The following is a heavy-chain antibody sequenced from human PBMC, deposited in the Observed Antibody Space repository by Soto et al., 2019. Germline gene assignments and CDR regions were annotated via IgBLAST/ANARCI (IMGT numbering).Heavy chain of an antibody. J-gene: IGHJ4*02. CDR3: ASWVGKLELRSYFDY. Sequence: SLKVSCKASGGTFSSYAISWVRQAPGQGLEWMGGIIPIFGTANYAQKFQGRVTITADKSTSTAYMELSSLRSEDTAVYYCASWVGKLELRSYFDYWGQGTLVTVSS. V-gene: IGHV1-69*06. CDR1: GGTFSSYA. D-gene: IGHD1-7*01. CDR2: IIPIFGTA.